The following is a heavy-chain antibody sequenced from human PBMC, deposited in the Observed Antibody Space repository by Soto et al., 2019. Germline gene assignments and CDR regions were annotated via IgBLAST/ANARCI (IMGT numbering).Heavy chain of an antibody. V-gene: IGHV3-23*01. Sequence: GESLKISCAASGFTFSSYAMSWVRQAPGKGLEWVSAISGSGGSTYYADSVKGRFTISRDNSKNTLYLQMNSLRAEDTAVYYCAKVLGYCSGGSCYGAFDIWGQGTMVTVSS. CDR2: ISGSGGST. D-gene: IGHD2-15*01. CDR1: GFTFSSYA. CDR3: AKVLGYCSGGSCYGAFDI. J-gene: IGHJ3*02.